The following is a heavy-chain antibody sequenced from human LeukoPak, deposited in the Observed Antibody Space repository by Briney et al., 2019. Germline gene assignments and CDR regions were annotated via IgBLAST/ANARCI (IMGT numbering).Heavy chain of an antibody. Sequence: ASVKVPCKASGYSFTGYDINWVRQATGQGLAWMGWMNPNTGNTDYAQKFQGRATMTRDTSISTAYMELSGLRSDDTAIYYCAGGWEPYDYWFDPWGQGTLVTVSS. J-gene: IGHJ5*02. CDR2: MNPNTGNT. D-gene: IGHD5-12*01. V-gene: IGHV1-8*01. CDR1: GYSFTGYD. CDR3: AGGWEPYDYWFDP.